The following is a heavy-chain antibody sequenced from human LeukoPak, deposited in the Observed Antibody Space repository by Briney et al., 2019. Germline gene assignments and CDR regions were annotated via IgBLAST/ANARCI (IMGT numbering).Heavy chain of an antibody. J-gene: IGHJ4*02. CDR1: GYTFTSYG. Sequence: RGASVKVSCKASGYTFTSYGISWVRQAPGQGLEWMGWISAYNGNTNYAQKLQGRVTMTTDTSTSTAYMELRSLRSDDTAVYYCARDSGGYCSSTSCYAYDYWGQGTLVTVSS. D-gene: IGHD2-2*01. CDR3: ARDSGGYCSSTSCYAYDY. CDR2: ISAYNGNT. V-gene: IGHV1-18*01.